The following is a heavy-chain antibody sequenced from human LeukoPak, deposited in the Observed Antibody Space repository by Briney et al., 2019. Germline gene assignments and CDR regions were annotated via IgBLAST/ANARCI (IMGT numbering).Heavy chain of an antibody. J-gene: IGHJ6*02. Sequence: GGSLRLSCAASGFTFSSYAMSWVRQAPGKGLEWVAVISYDGSNKYYADSVKGRFTISRDNSKNTLYLQMNSLRAEDTAVYYCAREAEQWSYYYYYGMDVWGQGTTVTVSS. CDR3: AREAEQWSYYYYYGMDV. V-gene: IGHV3-30*04. CDR2: ISYDGSNK. CDR1: GFTFSSYA. D-gene: IGHD6-19*01.